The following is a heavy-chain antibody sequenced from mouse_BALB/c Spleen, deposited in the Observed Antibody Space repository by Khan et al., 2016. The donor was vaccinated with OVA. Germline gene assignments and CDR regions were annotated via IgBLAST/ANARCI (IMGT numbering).Heavy chain of an antibody. Sequence: EVELVESGGGLVQPGGSLQLSCAASGFTFSNYGMSWVRQSPDKRLELVATITSFGGSLYYPDSVKGRYTISRDNARKTLFLQMNRLKSEDTALYYCATDPYVCGSKYAMDYWGQGTSVTVSS. CDR3: ATDPYVCGSKYAMDY. CDR2: ITSFGGSL. J-gene: IGHJ4*01. D-gene: IGHD1-1*01. CDR1: GFTFSNYG. V-gene: IGHV5-6-3*01.